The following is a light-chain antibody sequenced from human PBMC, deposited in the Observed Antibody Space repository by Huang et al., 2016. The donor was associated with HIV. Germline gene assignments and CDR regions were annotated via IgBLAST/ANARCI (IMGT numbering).Light chain of an antibody. CDR3: QQYHSYPGT. CDR2: DAS. CDR1: QSIDSY. Sequence: DIQMTQSPSTLSASVGDRVTITCRASQSIDSYLAWYQQKPGKAPQLLSYDASSLDSGVPSRFSGSGSGTEFTLTISRLQPDNFATYYCQQYHSYPGTFGQGTKVEIK. V-gene: IGKV1-5*01. J-gene: IGKJ1*01.